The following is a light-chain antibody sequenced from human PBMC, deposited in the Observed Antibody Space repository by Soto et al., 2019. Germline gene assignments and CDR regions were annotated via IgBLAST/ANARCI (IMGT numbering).Light chain of an antibody. CDR1: SNDIGAHYY. CDR3: SSYAGSNNLL. J-gene: IGLJ2*01. V-gene: IGLV2-14*01. CDR2: EVN. Sequence: QSALTQPASVSGSLGQSITISCTGTSNDIGAHYYVSWYQHHPGKAPKLIIFEVNSRPSGVSSRFSGSKSGNTASLIISGLQAEDEADYYCSSYAGSNNLLFGGGTQLTVL.